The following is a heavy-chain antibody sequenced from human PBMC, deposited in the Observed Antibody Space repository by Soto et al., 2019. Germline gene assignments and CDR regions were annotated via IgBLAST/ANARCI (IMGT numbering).Heavy chain of an antibody. J-gene: IGHJ4*02. D-gene: IGHD3-16*01. V-gene: IGHV3-53*02. CDR3: ARDGPLWMGGGFDY. CDR2: IYSGGST. Sequence: EVQLVETGGGLIQPGGSLRLSCAASGFTVSSNYMSWVRQAPGKGLEWVSGIYSGGSTYYADSVKGRFTISRDNSKNTLYLQMNSLRAGDRAVYYCARDGPLWMGGGFDYWGQGTLVTVSS. CDR1: GFTVSSNY.